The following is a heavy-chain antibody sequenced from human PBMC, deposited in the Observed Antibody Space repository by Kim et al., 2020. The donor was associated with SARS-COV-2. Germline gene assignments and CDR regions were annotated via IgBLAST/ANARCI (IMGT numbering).Heavy chain of an antibody. J-gene: IGHJ4*02. CDR1: GFTFSSYA. CDR2: ISGSGGST. CDR3: AKDPESRFLGDGFDY. D-gene: IGHD3-3*01. Sequence: GGSLRLSCAASGFTFSSYAMSWVRQAPGKGLEWVSAISGSGGSTYYADSVKGRFTISRDNSKNTLYLQMNSLRAEDTAVYYCAKDPESRFLGDGFDYWGQGTLVTVSS. V-gene: IGHV3-23*01.